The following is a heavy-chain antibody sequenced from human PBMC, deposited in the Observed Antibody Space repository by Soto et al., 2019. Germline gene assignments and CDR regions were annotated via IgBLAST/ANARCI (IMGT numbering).Heavy chain of an antibody. D-gene: IGHD3-16*01. J-gene: IGHJ4*02. CDR1: GYTFNFYG. Sequence: QVQLVQSGAEVKKPGASVKVSCKASGYTFNFYGITWVRQAPGQGLEWMGWISGFNGNTNYAADLQGRATMTTDTSTSTAYTELRGLRSDDTAVYYCARIGVSSGHESPDFDSWGQGTLVTVSS. V-gene: IGHV1-18*01. CDR3: ARIGVSSGHESPDFDS. CDR2: ISGFNGNT.